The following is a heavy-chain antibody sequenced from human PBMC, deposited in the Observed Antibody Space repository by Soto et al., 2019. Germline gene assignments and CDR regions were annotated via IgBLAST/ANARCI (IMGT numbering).Heavy chain of an antibody. J-gene: IGHJ3*02. V-gene: IGHV3-48*03. Sequence: GGSLRLSCAASGFTFSSYEMDWVRQAPGKGLEWVAYISSSGTILYGESVKGRFTISRDNADNSLYLQMNSLTAEDTAVYYCTKEKSVMYSGYDAFDIWGRGTMVTVSS. CDR2: ISSSGTI. D-gene: IGHD5-12*01. CDR1: GFTFSSYE. CDR3: TKEKSVMYSGYDAFDI.